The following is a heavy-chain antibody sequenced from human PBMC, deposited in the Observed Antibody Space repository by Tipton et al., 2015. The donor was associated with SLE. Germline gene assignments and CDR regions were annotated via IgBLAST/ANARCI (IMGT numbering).Heavy chain of an antibody. CDR2: IYYSGST. Sequence: LRLSCTVSGGSISSYYWSWIRQPPGKGLEWIGYIYYSGSTNYNPSLKSRVTISVDTSKNRFSLKLSSVTAADTAVYYCARRYIKQWLAGAFDIWGQGTMVTVSS. D-gene: IGHD6-19*01. J-gene: IGHJ3*02. V-gene: IGHV4-59*01. CDR3: ARRYIKQWLAGAFDI. CDR1: GGSISSYY.